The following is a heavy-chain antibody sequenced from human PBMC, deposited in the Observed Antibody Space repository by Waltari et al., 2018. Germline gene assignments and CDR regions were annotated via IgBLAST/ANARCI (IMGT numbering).Heavy chain of an antibody. J-gene: IGHJ6*02. CDR1: GYTFTSYD. Sequence: QVQLVQSGAEVKKPGASVKVSCKASGYTFTSYDINWVRQATGQGLEWMGWMNPNSGNTGYAQKFQGRVTMTRNTSISTAYMELSSLGSEDTAVYYCARDYYYYYGMDVWGQGTTVTVSS. CDR2: MNPNSGNT. CDR3: ARDYYYYYGMDV. V-gene: IGHV1-8*01.